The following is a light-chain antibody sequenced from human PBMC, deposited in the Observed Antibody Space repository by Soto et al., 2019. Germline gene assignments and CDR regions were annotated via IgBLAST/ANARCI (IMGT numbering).Light chain of an antibody. CDR1: SSNIGSNT. Sequence: QSVLTQPPSASGTPGQRVTISCSGSSSNIGSNTVNWYQQLPGTAPKLLIYSNNQRPSGVPDRFSGSKSGNTAFLTVSGLQAEDEADYYCLSYADTAYVFGTGTKLTVL. CDR2: SNN. CDR3: LSYADTAYV. V-gene: IGLV1-44*01. J-gene: IGLJ1*01.